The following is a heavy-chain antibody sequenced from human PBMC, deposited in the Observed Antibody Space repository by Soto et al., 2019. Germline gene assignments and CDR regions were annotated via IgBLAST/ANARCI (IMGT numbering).Heavy chain of an antibody. D-gene: IGHD6-19*01. Sequence: QVQLQESGPGLVKPSETLSLTCTVSGGSISSYYWSWFRQPPGKGLEWIGYIYYSGSTNYNPSLKSRVTISVDTSKNQFSLKLSSVTAAETAVYYCARDRRVAVAGAFDLWGQGTMVTVSS. J-gene: IGHJ3*01. CDR1: GGSISSYY. V-gene: IGHV4-59*01. CDR3: ARDRRVAVAGAFDL. CDR2: IYYSGST.